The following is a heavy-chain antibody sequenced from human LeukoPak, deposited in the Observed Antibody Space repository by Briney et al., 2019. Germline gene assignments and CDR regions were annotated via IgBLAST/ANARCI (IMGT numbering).Heavy chain of an antibody. CDR3: AREIADDGADAFDI. CDR1: GFTFSSYS. D-gene: IGHD4/OR15-4a*01. Sequence: GGSLRLSCAASGFTFSSYSMNWVRQAPGKGLEWVSAISGSGGSTYYADSVKGRFTISRDNSKNTLYLQMNSLRVEDTAVYFCAREIADDGADAFDIRGQGTMVTVSS. J-gene: IGHJ3*02. CDR2: ISGSGGST. V-gene: IGHV3-23*01.